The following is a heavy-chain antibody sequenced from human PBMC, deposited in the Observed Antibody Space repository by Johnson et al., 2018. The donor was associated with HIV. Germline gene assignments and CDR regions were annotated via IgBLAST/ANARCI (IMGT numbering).Heavy chain of an antibody. Sequence: EKLVESGGGLVQPGGSLRLSCAASGLTFSSYAMSWVRQAPGKGLEWVSSISDNGGSIYYADSLKGRFTISRDNAKNSLYLQMDSLRPEDTALYYCVRGGLGYQNFHDRFDVWGQGTVVTVSS. CDR2: ISDNGGSI. D-gene: IGHD3-16*02. J-gene: IGHJ3*01. CDR1: GLTFSSYA. V-gene: IGHV3-23*04. CDR3: VRGGLGYQNFHDRFDV.